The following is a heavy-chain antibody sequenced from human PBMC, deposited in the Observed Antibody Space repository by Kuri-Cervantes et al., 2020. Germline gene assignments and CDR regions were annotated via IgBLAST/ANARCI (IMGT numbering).Heavy chain of an antibody. CDR3: VRDSYWSSLN. Sequence: GGSLRLSCAASGFTFSSYAMHWVRQAPGKGPEWVAVISYDGSNKYYADSVKGRFTISRDNSKNSLYLQMNDLRAEDTAVYYCVRDSYWSSLNWGQGTLVTVSS. V-gene: IGHV3-30-3*01. CDR2: ISYDGSNK. D-gene: IGHD1-26*01. CDR1: GFTFSSYA. J-gene: IGHJ4*02.